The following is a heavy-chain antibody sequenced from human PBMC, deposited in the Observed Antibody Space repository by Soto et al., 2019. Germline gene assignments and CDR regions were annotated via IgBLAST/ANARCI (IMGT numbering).Heavy chain of an antibody. CDR2: IYGGGRK. CDR1: GGSIRSFY. D-gene: IGHD1-26*01. J-gene: IGHJ4*02. V-gene: IGHV4-4*07. Sequence: QVPLQESGPGLVKPSETLSLTCTVSGGSIRSFYWSWIRQPAGKGLEWVGRIYGGGRKNFNPSLKSRVTMSVDTSKLQFSLRLSSVTAADMAMYSWARGSTRWDYWGQGTLVTVSS. CDR3: ARGSTRWDY.